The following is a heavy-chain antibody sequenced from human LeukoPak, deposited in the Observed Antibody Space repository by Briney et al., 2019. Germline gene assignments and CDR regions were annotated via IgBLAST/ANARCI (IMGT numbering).Heavy chain of an antibody. Sequence: PSETLSLTCTVSGGSISSYYWSWIRQPPGKGLEWIGYIYYSGSTNYNPSLKSRVTISVDTSKNQFSLKLSSVTAADTAVYYCARGRVPDGNYYYMDVWGKGTTVTVSS. CDR2: IYYSGST. J-gene: IGHJ6*03. CDR1: GGSISSYY. V-gene: IGHV4-59*01. CDR3: ARGRVPDGNYYYMDV. D-gene: IGHD1-14*01.